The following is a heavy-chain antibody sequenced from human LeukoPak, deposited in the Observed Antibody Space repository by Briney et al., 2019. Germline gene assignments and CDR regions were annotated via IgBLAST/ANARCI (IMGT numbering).Heavy chain of an antibody. CDR2: IYYSGST. J-gene: IGHJ3*02. CDR1: GGSISSYY. V-gene: IGHV4-59*05. Sequence: PSETLSLTCTVSGGSISSYYWSWIRQPPGKGLEWIGSIYYSGSTYYNPSLKSRVTISVDTSKNQFSLKLSSVTAADTAVYYCARHDIVVVVAANAFDIWGQGTMVTVSS. D-gene: IGHD2-15*01. CDR3: ARHDIVVVVAANAFDI.